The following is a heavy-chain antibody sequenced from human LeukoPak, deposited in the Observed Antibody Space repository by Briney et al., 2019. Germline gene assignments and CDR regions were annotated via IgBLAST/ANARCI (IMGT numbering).Heavy chain of an antibody. V-gene: IGHV4-59*12. J-gene: IGHJ4*02. CDR1: GGSISSYY. CDR2: IYYSGST. Sequence: PSETLSLTCTVSGGSISSYYWSWIRQPPGKGLEWIGYIYYSGSTNYNPSLKSRVTISVDTSKNQFSLKLSSVTAADTAVYYCARDRGPLREFDYWGQGTLVTVSS. D-gene: IGHD3-10*01. CDR3: ARDRGPLREFDY.